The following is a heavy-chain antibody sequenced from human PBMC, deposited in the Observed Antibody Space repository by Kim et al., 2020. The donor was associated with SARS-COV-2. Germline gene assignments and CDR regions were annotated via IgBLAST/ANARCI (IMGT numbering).Heavy chain of an antibody. CDR1: GFTFSSYA. D-gene: IGHD2-15*01. CDR3: GRDIISGGGSDY. V-gene: IGHV3-33*01. CDR2: IWKDGINK. Sequence: GGSLRLSCAASGFTFSSYAMHWARQAPGKGLEWVAIIWKDGINKYYADSGKGRFTISRDNSKNTVYLQMNSLRVVDTAVYYCGRDIISGGGSDYWGQGTLVTVSS. J-gene: IGHJ4*02.